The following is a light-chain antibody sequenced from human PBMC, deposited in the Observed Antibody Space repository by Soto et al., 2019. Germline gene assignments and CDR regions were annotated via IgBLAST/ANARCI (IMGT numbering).Light chain of an antibody. V-gene: IGKV3-20*01. CDR1: QSITSTY. Sequence: EIVLTQSPGTLSLSPGERVTLSCRASQSITSTYLAWYQQRPGQAPRLLIYAASSRATDIPDRFSGSGSGTDFTLTISRLEPEDFAVYYCQQYGTSPITFGPGTKVDIK. J-gene: IGKJ3*01. CDR3: QQYGTSPIT. CDR2: AAS.